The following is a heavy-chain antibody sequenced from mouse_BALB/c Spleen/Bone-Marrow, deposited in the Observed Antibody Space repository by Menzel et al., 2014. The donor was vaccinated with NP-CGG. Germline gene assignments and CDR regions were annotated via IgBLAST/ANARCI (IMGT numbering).Heavy chain of an antibody. D-gene: IGHD2-2*01. CDR1: GYTFTSYW. CDR2: INPITGYT. Sequence: VQLQQSGAQVAKPGASVKMSCKASGYTFTSYWMHWVKQRPGQGLEWIGYINPITGYTEYNQKFKDKATLTVDKSSSTAYMELRSLRCEDSAVYYCARNDGCDAGYCVMDYWGQGTSLTVSS. V-gene: IGHV1-7*01. J-gene: IGHJ4*01. CDR3: ARNDGCDAGYCVMDY.